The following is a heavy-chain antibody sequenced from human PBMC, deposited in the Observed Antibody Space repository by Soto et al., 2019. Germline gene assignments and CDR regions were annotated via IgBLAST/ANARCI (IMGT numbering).Heavy chain of an antibody. Sequence: QVQLVQSGAEVKKPGASVKVSCKASGYTFTDYAMHWVRQAPGQGLEWMGWINPGNGNTKHPQKFQGRVTITRDTSASTAYMELSSLTSDDTAVYYCARDPPGGGNDYPYFDYWGQGTLVTVSS. CDR3: ARDPPGGGNDYPYFDY. D-gene: IGHD5-12*01. J-gene: IGHJ4*02. V-gene: IGHV1-3*01. CDR1: GYTFTDYA. CDR2: INPGNGNT.